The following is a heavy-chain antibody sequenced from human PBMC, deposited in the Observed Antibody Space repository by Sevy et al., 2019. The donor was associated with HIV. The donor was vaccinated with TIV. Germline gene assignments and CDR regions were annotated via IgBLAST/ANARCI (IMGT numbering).Heavy chain of an antibody. J-gene: IGHJ6*03. D-gene: IGHD6-13*01. CDR2: ISYDGSNK. V-gene: IGHV3-30*18. Sequence: GGSLRLSCAASGFTFSSYGMHWVRQAPGKGLEWVAVISYDGSNKYYADSVKGRFTISRDNSKNTLYLQMNSLRAEDTAAYYCAKDRIRGSSWSAYYYYYYMDVWGKGTTVTVSS. CDR3: AKDRIRGSSWSAYYYYYYMDV. CDR1: GFTFSSYG.